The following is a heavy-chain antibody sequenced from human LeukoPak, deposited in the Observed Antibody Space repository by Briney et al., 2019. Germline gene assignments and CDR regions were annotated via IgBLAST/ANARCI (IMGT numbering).Heavy chain of an antibody. V-gene: IGHV3-21*01. CDR3: ARAASRSYYYFDY. D-gene: IGHD2-21*01. J-gene: IGHJ4*02. CDR2: ISRNSGYI. Sequence: KPGGSLRLSCAASGFTFSDYSMNWVRQAPGKGLEWVSSISRNSGYIYDADSVEGRFTISRDNAKNSLYLQMNSLRAEDTAVYYCARAASRSYYYFDYWRQGALVTVSS. CDR1: GFTFSDYS.